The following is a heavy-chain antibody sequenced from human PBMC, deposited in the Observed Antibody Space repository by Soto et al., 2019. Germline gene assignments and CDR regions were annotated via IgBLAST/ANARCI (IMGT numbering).Heavy chain of an antibody. D-gene: IGHD2-2*01. CDR3: ARDSTAAAPSYYFDY. CDR2: ISSSSSYI. V-gene: IGHV3-21*01. Sequence: PGGSLRLSCAASGFIFRSFSMNWVRQAPGKGLEWVSSISSSSSYIYYADSVKGRFTISRDNAKNSLFLQMNSLRAEDTAVYYCARDSTAAAPSYYFDYWGQGTLVTVSS. CDR1: GFIFRSFS. J-gene: IGHJ4*02.